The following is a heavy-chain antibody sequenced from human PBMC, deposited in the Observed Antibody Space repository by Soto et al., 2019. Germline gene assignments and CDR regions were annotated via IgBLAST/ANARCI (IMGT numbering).Heavy chain of an antibody. D-gene: IGHD3-3*01. CDR2: TYYRSKWYN. Sequence: QTLSLTCAISGDSLYSNSAAWNWIRQSPSRGLEWLGRTYYRSKWYNDYAVSVKSRITINPDTSKNQFSPQLNSVTPEDTAVYYCARESSIFGVVPVAFDSWGQGTMVTVSS. J-gene: IGHJ3*02. CDR3: ARESSIFGVVPVAFDS. CDR1: GDSLYSNSAA. V-gene: IGHV6-1*01.